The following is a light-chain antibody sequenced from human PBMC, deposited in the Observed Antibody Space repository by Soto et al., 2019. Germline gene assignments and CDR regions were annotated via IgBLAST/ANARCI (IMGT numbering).Light chain of an antibody. CDR2: VAS. J-gene: IGKJ4*01. CDR3: QQYNVWPLT. Sequence: EIVMTQSPATLSVSPGERATLSCRASQSVSSNLAWYQQKPGQTPKLLIYVASTRATGIPARFSGSGSGTKFTLTISILQSEDFAVYYCQQYNVWPLTFGGGTKVEFK. CDR1: QSVSSN. V-gene: IGKV3-15*01.